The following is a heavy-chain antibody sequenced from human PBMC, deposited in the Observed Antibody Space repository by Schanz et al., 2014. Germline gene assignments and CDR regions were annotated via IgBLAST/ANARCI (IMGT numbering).Heavy chain of an antibody. CDR1: GFTFSSYW. CDR3: VRDTDYHFDY. Sequence: EVRLVESGGGLVEPGGSLRLSCAASGFTFSSYWMHWVRQAPGKGLVWVSRIQSDGSITTYADSVKGRFAISRDNAKNTLYLQMNSLRAEDTAVYYCVRDTDYHFDYWGQGTLVTVSS. J-gene: IGHJ4*02. D-gene: IGHD4-17*01. CDR2: IQSDGSIT. V-gene: IGHV3-74*01.